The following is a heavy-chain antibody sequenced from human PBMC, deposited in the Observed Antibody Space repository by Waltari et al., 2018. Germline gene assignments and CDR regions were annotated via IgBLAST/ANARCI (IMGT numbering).Heavy chain of an antibody. V-gene: IGHV1-69*05. J-gene: IGHJ3*02. D-gene: IGHD3-22*01. Sequence: KVSCKASGGTFSSYAISWVRQAPGQGLEWMGGIIPIFGTANYAQKFQGRVTITTDESTSTAYMELSSLRSEDTAVYYCARAEDYYYDSSGYQGAFDIWGQGTMVTVSS. CDR3: ARAEDYYYDSSGYQGAFDI. CDR2: IIPIFGTA. CDR1: GGTFSSYA.